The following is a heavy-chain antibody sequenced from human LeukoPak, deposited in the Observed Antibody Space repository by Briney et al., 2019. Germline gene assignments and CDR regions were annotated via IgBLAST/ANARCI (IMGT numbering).Heavy chain of an antibody. CDR1: GNSISNTYY. J-gene: IGHJ4*02. CDR3: ARNSSGNYFDY. D-gene: IGHD1-26*01. Sequence: PSETLSLTCAVSGNSISNTYYWGWIRQPPGKELEWIGSIYNSGSTHYNPYLKSRVTISVDTSKNQFSLKLSSVTAADTAVYYCARNSSGNYFDYWGQGTLVTVSS. V-gene: IGHV4-38-2*01. CDR2: IYNSGST.